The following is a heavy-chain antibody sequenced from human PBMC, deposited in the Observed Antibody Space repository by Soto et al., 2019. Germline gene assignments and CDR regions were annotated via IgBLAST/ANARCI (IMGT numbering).Heavy chain of an antibody. Sequence: QLQLQESGPGLVKPSEALSLTCSVSGGSISSSSYYWGWIRQPPGKGLEWIGSIYYSGSTYYNPSLKGRVTLAIDKSKNQFPLKLSSLTAADPAVYYCARLEGLATISYYFDFGGQGTLGTVSS. V-gene: IGHV4-39*01. CDR3: ARLEGLATISYYFDF. CDR1: GGSISSSSYY. J-gene: IGHJ4*02. D-gene: IGHD3-9*01. CDR2: IYYSGST.